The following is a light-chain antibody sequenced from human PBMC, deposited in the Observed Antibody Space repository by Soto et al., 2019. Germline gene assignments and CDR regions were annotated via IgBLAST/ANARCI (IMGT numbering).Light chain of an antibody. CDR3: VLYMGSGISYV. Sequence: QTVVTQEPSFSVSPGGTVTLTCGLSSGSVSTNYYPSWYQQTPGQAPRMLIYSTNTRSSGVPDRFSGSILGNKAALTITGAQADDESDYYCVLYMGSGISYVFGTGTKLTVL. J-gene: IGLJ1*01. CDR2: STN. CDR1: SGSVSTNYY. V-gene: IGLV8-61*01.